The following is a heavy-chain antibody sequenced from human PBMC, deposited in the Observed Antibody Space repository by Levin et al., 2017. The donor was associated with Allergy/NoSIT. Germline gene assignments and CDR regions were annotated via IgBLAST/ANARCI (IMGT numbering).Heavy chain of an antibody. CDR1: GFSLSTSGMC. D-gene: IGHD1-1*01. V-gene: IGHV2-70*13. CDR3: ARTSTVERAFDI. CDR2: IDWEDDK. J-gene: IGHJ3*02. Sequence: SGPTLVKPTQTLTLTCTFSGFSLSTSGMCVTWIRQPPGKALEWLALIDWEDDKYFNSSLKTRLTISKDTSKNQVVLTMANVDPVDTATDYCARTSTVERAFDIWGQGTVVTVSS.